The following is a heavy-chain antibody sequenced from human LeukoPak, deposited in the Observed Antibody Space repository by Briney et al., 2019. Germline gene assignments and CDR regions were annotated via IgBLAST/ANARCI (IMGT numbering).Heavy chain of an antibody. CDR3: AKDCHTSGWSSNGMDV. V-gene: IGHV3-9*01. CDR1: GFTFDDYA. J-gene: IGHJ6*02. CDR2: ISWNSGNI. Sequence: GRSLRLSCAASGFTFDDYAVHWVRQAPGKGLEWVSGISWNSGNIAYADSVKGRFTISRDNAKNSLYLQMNSLRAEDTALYYCAKDCHTSGWSSNGMDVWGQGTTVTVSS. D-gene: IGHD6-19*01.